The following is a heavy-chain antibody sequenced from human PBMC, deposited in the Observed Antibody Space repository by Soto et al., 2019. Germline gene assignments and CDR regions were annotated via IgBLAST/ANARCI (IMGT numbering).Heavy chain of an antibody. V-gene: IGHV5-51*01. CDR2: VYPGDSDT. J-gene: IGHJ4*02. CDR1: GYRFTNYW. Sequence: GESLKISCKGFGYRFTNYWIAWVRQMPGKGLEWMGLVYPGDSDTRYSPSFQGQVTISVDKSISTAYLQWSSLRASDTAIYHCARRLKPDYDFLNGYWYFDYWGQGALVTFSS. CDR3: ARRLKPDYDFLNGYWYFDY. D-gene: IGHD3-3*01.